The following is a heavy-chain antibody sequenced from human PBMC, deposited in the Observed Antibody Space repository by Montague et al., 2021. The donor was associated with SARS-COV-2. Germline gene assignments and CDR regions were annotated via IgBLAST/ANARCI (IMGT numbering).Heavy chain of an antibody. D-gene: IGHD3-22*01. J-gene: IGHJ2*01. CDR1: SGSFSDYY. CDR2: INHSGSI. V-gene: IGHV4-34*01. CDR3: ARGAPTITMIVVVFTGAGWYFDL. Sequence: SETLSLTCAVYSGSFSDYYWTWIRQPPGKGLEWIGEINHSGSINYNLSLKSRVSISVDTSKNQFSLKLTSVTAADTAVYYCARGAPTITMIVVVFTGAGWYFDLWGRGTLVTVSS.